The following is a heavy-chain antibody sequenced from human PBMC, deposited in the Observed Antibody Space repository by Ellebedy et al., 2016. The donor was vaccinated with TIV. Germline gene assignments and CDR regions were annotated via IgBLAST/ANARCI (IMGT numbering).Heavy chain of an antibody. CDR3: GIVGNSYGYGGGAETYYFDF. J-gene: IGHJ4*02. D-gene: IGHD5-18*01. V-gene: IGHV1-69*04. CDR1: GDTFTDYA. CDR2: IITLHGIT. Sequence: ASVKVSCKASGDTFTDYAFSWVRQAPGQGLEWMGKIITLHGITSYAQNFQGRVTITGDTYKSTVYMDLRSLRSNDTAVYFCGIVGNSYGYGGGAETYYFDFWGQGTLVSVTS.